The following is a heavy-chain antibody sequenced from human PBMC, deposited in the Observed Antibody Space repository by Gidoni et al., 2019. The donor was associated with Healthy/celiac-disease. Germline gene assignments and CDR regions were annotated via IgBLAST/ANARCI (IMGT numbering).Heavy chain of an antibody. J-gene: IGHJ6*03. D-gene: IGHD2-2*01. CDR3: ARGYCSSTSCYLGPEYYYYMDV. CDR2: INAGNGNT. Sequence: QVQLVQSGAEVKKPGASVKVSCKASGYTFTSYAMHWVRQAPGQRLEWMGWINAGNGNTKYSQKFQGRVTITRDTSASTAYMELSSLRSEDTAVYYCARGYCSSTSCYLGPEYYYYMDVWGKGTTVTVSS. V-gene: IGHV1-3*01. CDR1: GYTFTSYA.